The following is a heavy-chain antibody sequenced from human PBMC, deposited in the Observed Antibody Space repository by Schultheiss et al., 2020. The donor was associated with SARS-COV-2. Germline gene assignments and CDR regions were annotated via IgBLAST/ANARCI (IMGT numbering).Heavy chain of an antibody. CDR2: INHSGST. CDR3: ARSGAAIDLFDY. D-gene: IGHD2-2*02. Sequence: SQTLSLTCAVYGYSISSGYYWSWIRQPPGKGLEWIGEINHSGSTYYNPSLKSRVTMSVDKSKNQFSLKLSSVTAADTAVYYCARSGAAIDLFDYWGQGTLVTVS. CDR1: GYSISSGYY. V-gene: IGHV4-38-2*01. J-gene: IGHJ4*02.